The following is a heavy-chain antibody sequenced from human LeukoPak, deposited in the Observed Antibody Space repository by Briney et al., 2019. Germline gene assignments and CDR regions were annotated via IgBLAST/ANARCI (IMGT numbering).Heavy chain of an antibody. V-gene: IGHV3-53*01. D-gene: IGHD3-10*01. CDR1: GFTFSSSA. CDR3: ARCRFGEFGWFDP. Sequence: GGSLRLSCAASGFTFSSSAMSWVHQAPGKGLEWVSVIYSGGSTYYADSVKGRFTISRDNSKNTLYLQMNSLRAEDTAVYYCARCRFGEFGWFDPWGQGTLVTVSS. CDR2: IYSGGST. J-gene: IGHJ5*02.